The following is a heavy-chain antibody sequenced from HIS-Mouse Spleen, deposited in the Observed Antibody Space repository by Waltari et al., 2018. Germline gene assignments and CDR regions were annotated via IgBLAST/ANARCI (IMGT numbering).Heavy chain of an antibody. D-gene: IGHD6-13*01. CDR1: GGSLSSSSYY. V-gene: IGHV4-39*07. J-gene: IGHJ2*01. CDR2: IYYSGST. CDR3: AREIPYSSSWYDWYFDL. Sequence: QLQLQESGPGLVKPSETLSLTCTVSGGSLSSSSYYWGWIRQPPGKGLGWFGSIYYSGSTYYNPSLKSRVTISVDTSKNQFSLKLSSVTAADTAVYYCAREIPYSSSWYDWYFDLWGRGTLVTVST.